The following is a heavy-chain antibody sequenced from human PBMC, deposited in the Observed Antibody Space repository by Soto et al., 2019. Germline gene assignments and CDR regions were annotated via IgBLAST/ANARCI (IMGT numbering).Heavy chain of an antibody. CDR3: ARVMDYRPQYYYYGMDV. CDR2: IWYDGSNK. J-gene: IGHJ6*02. Sequence: AGGSLRLSCAAYGLTFSSYGMHWVRQAPGKGLEWVAVIWYDGSNKYYADSVKGRFTISRDNSKNTLYLQMNSLRAEDTAVYYCARVMDYRPQYYYYGMDVWGQGTTVTVSS. V-gene: IGHV3-33*01. CDR1: GLTFSSYG. D-gene: IGHD4-17*01.